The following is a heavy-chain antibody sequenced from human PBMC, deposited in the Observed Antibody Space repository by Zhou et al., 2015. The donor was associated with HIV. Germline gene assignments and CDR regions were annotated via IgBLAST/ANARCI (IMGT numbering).Heavy chain of an antibody. Sequence: QVQLVQSGAEVKKPGASVKVSCKASGYTFTSYGISWVRQAPGQGLEWMGWISAYNGNTNYAQKLQGRVTMTTDTSTSTAYMELRSLRSDDTAVYYCARLQPYDILTGYHPVDYWGQGTLVTVSS. D-gene: IGHD3-9*01. CDR1: GYTFTSYG. CDR2: ISAYNGNT. V-gene: IGHV1-18*01. CDR3: ARLQPYDILTGYHPVDY. J-gene: IGHJ4*02.